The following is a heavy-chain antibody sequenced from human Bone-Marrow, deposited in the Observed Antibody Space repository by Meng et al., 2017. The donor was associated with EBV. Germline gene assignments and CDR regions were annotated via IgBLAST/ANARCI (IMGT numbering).Heavy chain of an antibody. CDR2: INHSGST. J-gene: IGHJ4*02. V-gene: IGHV4-34*01. CDR1: GGSFSGYY. CDR3: ARGPLEWEPRGEDY. Sequence: VQPQEGCAGLLKPSETLSLTCAVYGGSFSGYYWSWIRQPPGKGLEWIGEINHSGSTNYNPSLKSRVTISVDTSKNQFSLKLSSVTAADTAVYYCARGPLEWEPRGEDYWGQGTLVTVSS. D-gene: IGHD1-26*01.